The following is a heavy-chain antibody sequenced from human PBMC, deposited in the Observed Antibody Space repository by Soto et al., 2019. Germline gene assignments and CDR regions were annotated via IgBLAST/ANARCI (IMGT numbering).Heavy chain of an antibody. CDR2: IYPGDSDT. V-gene: IGHV5-51*01. Sequence: PGESLKISCKGSGYSFTSYWIGWVRQMPGKGLEWMGIIYPGDSDTRYSPSFQGQVTISADKSISTTYLQWSSLKASDTAMYYCARRYDSSGTHFDYWGQGTLVTVSS. J-gene: IGHJ4*02. CDR3: ARRYDSSGTHFDY. D-gene: IGHD3-22*01. CDR1: GYSFTSYW.